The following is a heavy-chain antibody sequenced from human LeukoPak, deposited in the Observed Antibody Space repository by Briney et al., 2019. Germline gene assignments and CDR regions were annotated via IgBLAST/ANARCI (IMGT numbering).Heavy chain of an antibody. CDR1: GGSISSSNW. Sequence: SETLSLTCAVSGGSISSSNWWSWVRQPPGKGLEWIGEIYHSGSTNYNPSLKSRVTISVDKSKNQFSLKLSSVTAADTAVYYCARDLLPSLYGSGSSPNFDHWGQGTLVTVSS. CDR3: ARDLLPSLYGSGSSPNFDH. CDR2: IYHSGST. V-gene: IGHV4-4*02. J-gene: IGHJ4*02. D-gene: IGHD3-10*01.